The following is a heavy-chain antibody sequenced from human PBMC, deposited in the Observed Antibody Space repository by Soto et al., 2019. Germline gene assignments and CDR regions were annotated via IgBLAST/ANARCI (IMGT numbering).Heavy chain of an antibody. Sequence: QVQLVQSGAEVKKPGSSVRVSCKASGTIFSSYTISWVRQAPGQGLEWMGRIIPILGDTTSAQTFQGRVTLTAAKSTNTAYSLLNSLRWEATAVYYCARGLGGRMDVWGQGTTVSVYS. J-gene: IGHJ6*01. CDR2: IIPILGDT. V-gene: IGHV1-69*08. D-gene: IGHD3-16*01. CDR1: GTIFSSYT. CDR3: ARGLGGRMDV.